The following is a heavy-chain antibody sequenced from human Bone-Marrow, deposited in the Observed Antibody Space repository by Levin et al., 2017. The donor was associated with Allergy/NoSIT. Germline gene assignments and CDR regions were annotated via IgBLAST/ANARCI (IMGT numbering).Heavy chain of an antibody. CDR2: IWYDGSKK. V-gene: IGHV3-33*01. Sequence: GESLKISCAASGFTFRSYAIHWVRQAPGKGLEWVAVIWYDGSKKYYAGSVKGRFTVSRDNSKNTVHLQMNSLRVEDTAVYYCARDKAVPYNYYGMDVWGQGTTVIVSS. J-gene: IGHJ6*02. D-gene: IGHD4-17*01. CDR3: ARDKAVPYNYYGMDV. CDR1: GFTFRSYA.